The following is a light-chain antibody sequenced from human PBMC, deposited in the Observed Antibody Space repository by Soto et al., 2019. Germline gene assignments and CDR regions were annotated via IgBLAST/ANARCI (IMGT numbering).Light chain of an antibody. J-gene: IGLJ2*01. CDR2: YDS. CDR3: QVWDSSSDHLVV. CDR1: NIGSKS. V-gene: IGLV3-21*04. Sequence: SYELTQPPSVSVAPGKTARITCGGNNIGSKSVHWYQQKPGQAPVLVIYYDSDRPSGIPERFSGSNSGNTATLTISRVEAGDEADYYCQVWDSSSDHLVVSGGGTKVTVL.